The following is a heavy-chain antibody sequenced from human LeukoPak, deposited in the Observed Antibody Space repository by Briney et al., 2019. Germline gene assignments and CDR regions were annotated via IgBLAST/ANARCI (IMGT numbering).Heavy chain of an antibody. Sequence: SETLSLTCTVSGGSISSYYWSWIRQPPGKGLEWIGYIYYSGSTNYTPSLKSRVTISVDTSKNQFSLKLSSVTAADTAVYYCARSSLLWFDYYYGMDVWGQGTTVTVSS. CDR1: GGSISSYY. J-gene: IGHJ6*02. CDR2: IYYSGST. V-gene: IGHV4-59*08. D-gene: IGHD3-10*01. CDR3: ARSSLLWFDYYYGMDV.